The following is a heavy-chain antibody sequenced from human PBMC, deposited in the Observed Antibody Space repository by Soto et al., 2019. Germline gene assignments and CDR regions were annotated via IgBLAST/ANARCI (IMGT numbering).Heavy chain of an antibody. CDR3: AKARYSGYAWWFDP. J-gene: IGHJ5*02. V-gene: IGHV3-23*01. Sequence: HPGGSLRLSCAASGFTFSSYAMSWVRQAPGKGLEWVSAISGSGGSTYYADSVKGRFTISRDNSKNTLYLQMNSLRAEDTAVYYCAKARYSGYAWWFDPWGQGTLVTVSS. D-gene: IGHD5-12*01. CDR1: GFTFSSYA. CDR2: ISGSGGST.